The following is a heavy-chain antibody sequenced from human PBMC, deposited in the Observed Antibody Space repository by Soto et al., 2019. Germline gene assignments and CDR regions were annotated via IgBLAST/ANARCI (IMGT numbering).Heavy chain of an antibody. Sequence: VQLVQSGAEVKQPGASVRLSCKASGYTFSNYALHWVRQAPGQRLEWMGWIKAGNGNTKYSQKFQGRVTMTRDTSASTVYMELSSLRFEDTAVYYCARFTESRLFDYWGQGTLVTVSS. V-gene: IGHV1-3*01. CDR2: IKAGNGNT. CDR3: ARFTESRLFDY. J-gene: IGHJ4*02. CDR1: GYTFSNYA.